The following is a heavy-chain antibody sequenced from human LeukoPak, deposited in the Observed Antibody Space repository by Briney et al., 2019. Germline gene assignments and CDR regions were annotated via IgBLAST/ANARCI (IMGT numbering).Heavy chain of an antibody. D-gene: IGHD3-10*01. Sequence: PSETLSLTCAVYGGSFSGYYWSWIRQPPGKGLGWIGEINHSGSTNYNPSLKSRVTISVDTSKNQFSLKLSSVTAADTAVYYCARGRGGSLHYYGSGSPRPFDYWGQGTLVTVSS. J-gene: IGHJ4*02. CDR1: GGSFSGYY. CDR2: INHSGST. CDR3: ARGRGGSLHYYGSGSPRPFDY. V-gene: IGHV4-34*01.